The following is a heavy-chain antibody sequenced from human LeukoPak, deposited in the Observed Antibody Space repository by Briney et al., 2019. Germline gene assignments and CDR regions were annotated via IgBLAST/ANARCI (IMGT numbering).Heavy chain of an antibody. CDR2: INTNTGNP. CDR3: ASFNASAWGAFDI. D-gene: IGHD2/OR15-2a*01. Sequence: HCVGHPIGKGNEWMGWINTNTGNPTYAQGFTGRFVFSLDTSVSTAYLQISSLKAADTAVYYCASFNASAWGAFDIWGQGTMVTVSS. V-gene: IGHV7-4-1*02. J-gene: IGHJ3*02.